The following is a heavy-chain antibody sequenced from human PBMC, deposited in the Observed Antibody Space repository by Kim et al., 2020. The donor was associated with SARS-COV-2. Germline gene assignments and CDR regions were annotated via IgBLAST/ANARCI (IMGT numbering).Heavy chain of an antibody. J-gene: IGHJ4*02. CDR2: ISVSGGSI. D-gene: IGHD4-17*01. V-gene: IGHV3-23*01. CDR3: AKGNGGNYGYYFDY. CDR1: GFTFSSYA. Sequence: GGSLRLSCAASGFTFSSYAMNWVRQAPGKGLEWVSGISVSGGSIKYADSVKGRFTISRDNSKNTLFLQMDSLRDEDTALYYCAKGNGGNYGYYFDYWDQGTLVTVSS.